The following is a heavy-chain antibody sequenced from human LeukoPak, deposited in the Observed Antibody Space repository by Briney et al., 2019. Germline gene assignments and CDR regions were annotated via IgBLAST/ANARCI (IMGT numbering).Heavy chain of an antibody. J-gene: IGHJ3*02. CDR3: ARDLNLEAFDI. V-gene: IGHV4-59*01. D-gene: IGHD3-3*01. CDR1: GGSISSYY. Sequence: SETLSLTCTVSGGSISSYYWSWIRQPPGKGLEWIGYIYYSGSTNYNPSLKSRVTISVDTSKNQFSLKLGSVTAADTAVYYCARDLNLEAFDIWGQGTMVTVSS. CDR2: IYYSGST.